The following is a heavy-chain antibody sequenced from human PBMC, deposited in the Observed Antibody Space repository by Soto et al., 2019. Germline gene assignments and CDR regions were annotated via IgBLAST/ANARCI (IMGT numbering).Heavy chain of an antibody. CDR3: AKDLLRPGRAYGMDV. CDR1: GFTFSSYG. V-gene: IGHV3-30*18. Sequence: QVQLVESGGGVVQPGRSLRLSCAASGFTFSSYGMHWVRQAPGKGLEWVAVISYDGSNKYYADSVKGRFTISRDNSKNTLYLQMNSLRGEDTAVYYCAKDLLRPGRAYGMDVWGQGTTVTVSS. CDR2: ISYDGSNK. J-gene: IGHJ6*02.